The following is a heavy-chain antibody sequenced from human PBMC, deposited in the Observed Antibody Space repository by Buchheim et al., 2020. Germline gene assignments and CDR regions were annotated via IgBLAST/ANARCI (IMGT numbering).Heavy chain of an antibody. CDR2: ISSSSSYI. J-gene: IGHJ4*02. V-gene: IGHV3-21*01. CDR1: GFTFSSYS. Sequence: EVQLVESGGGLVKPEGSLRLSCAASGFTFSSYSMNWVRQAPGKGLEWVSSISSSSSYIYYADSVKGRFTISRDNAKNSLHLQMNSLRAEDTAVYYCARDRVDTAMVPHLGYWGQGTL. CDR3: ARDRVDTAMVPHLGY. D-gene: IGHD5-18*01.